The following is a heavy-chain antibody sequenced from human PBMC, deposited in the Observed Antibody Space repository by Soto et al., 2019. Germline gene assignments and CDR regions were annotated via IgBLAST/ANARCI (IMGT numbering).Heavy chain of an antibody. CDR1: GGSFSGYY. CDR2: INHSGST. J-gene: IGHJ6*02. Sequence: SETLSLTCAGYGGSFSGYYWSWIRQPPGKGLEWIGEINHSGSTNYNPSLKSRVTISVDTSKNQFSLKLSSVTAADTAVYYCASQLGHYYYYYSMDVWGQGTTVTVSS. V-gene: IGHV4-34*01. CDR3: ASQLGHYYYYYSMDV. D-gene: IGHD1-1*01.